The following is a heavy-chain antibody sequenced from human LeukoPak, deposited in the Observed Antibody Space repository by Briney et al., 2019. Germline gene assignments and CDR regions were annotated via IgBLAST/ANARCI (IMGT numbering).Heavy chain of an antibody. Sequence: PPGGSLRLSCAASGFTFDDYAMLWVRQAPGKGLEWVSGISWNSGSIGYADSVKGRFTISRDNAKNSLYLQMNSLRAEDTALYYCAKDAYSGYDSEGGYYYYYMDVWGKGTTVTISS. CDR3: AKDAYSGYDSEGGYYYYYMDV. J-gene: IGHJ6*03. V-gene: IGHV3-9*01. CDR1: GFTFDDYA. CDR2: ISWNSGSI. D-gene: IGHD5-12*01.